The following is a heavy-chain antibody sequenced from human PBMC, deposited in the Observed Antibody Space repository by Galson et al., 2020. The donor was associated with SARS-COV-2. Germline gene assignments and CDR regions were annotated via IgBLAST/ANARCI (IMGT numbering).Heavy chain of an antibody. J-gene: IGHJ6*02. CDR3: ARGAYYDFWSGDYSVDNYYGMDV. D-gene: IGHD3-3*01. V-gene: IGHV3-13*01. Sequence: GGSLRLSCAVSGFTFNTYDMPWVRQITGKGLEWVSTLRVTGDSFYSGSVKGRFTVSRESAKNSLYLQMNNLRAGDTAVYYCARGAYYDFWSGDYSVDNYYGMDVWGQGTTVTVSS. CDR1: GFTFNTYD. CDR2: LRVTGDS.